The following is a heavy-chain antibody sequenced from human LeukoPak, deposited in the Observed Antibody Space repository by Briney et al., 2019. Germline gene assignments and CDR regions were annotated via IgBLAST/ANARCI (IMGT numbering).Heavy chain of an antibody. CDR3: ARDYRYYHMFDP. J-gene: IGHJ5*02. CDR1: GGSISSGGYS. V-gene: IGHV4-30-4*07. D-gene: IGHD3-3*02. CDR2: IYYSGST. Sequence: SETLSLTCAVSGGSISSGGYSWSWIRQPPGKGLEWIGYIYYSGSTYYNPSLKSRVTISVDTSKNQFSLKLSSVTAADTAVYYCARDYRYYHMFDPWGQGTLVTVSS.